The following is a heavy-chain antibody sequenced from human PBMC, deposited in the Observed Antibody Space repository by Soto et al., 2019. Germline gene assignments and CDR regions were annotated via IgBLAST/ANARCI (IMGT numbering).Heavy chain of an antibody. CDR2: VNPIVSMP. D-gene: IGHD3-10*01. Sequence: QVQLVQSGAEVKRPGSSVKVSCKASGDTFNFYSINWVRQAPGLGLEWMGRVNPIVSMPNYAQKFQVRVTMTAEKSTSAAYMELSSLRSEDTAIYYCVSSYGSGYRAFDYWGQGALVTVSS. CDR1: GDTFNFYS. J-gene: IGHJ4*02. CDR3: VSSYGSGYRAFDY. V-gene: IGHV1-69*02.